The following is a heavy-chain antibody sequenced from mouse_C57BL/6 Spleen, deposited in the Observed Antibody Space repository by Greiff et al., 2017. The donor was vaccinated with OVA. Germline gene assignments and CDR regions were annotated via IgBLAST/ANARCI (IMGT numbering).Heavy chain of an antibody. V-gene: IGHV5-17*01. CDR3: EKKDLRAMDD. Sequence: EVMLVESGGGLVKPGGSLKLSCAASGFTFSGYGMHWVRQTPEKGLEWVAYISSGGSTTYYADKVKGRFTISRDKAKNTLFLQMTHLKSEDTAMYDCEKKDLRAMDDWGQGPSVTVAS. J-gene: IGHJ4*01. D-gene: IGHD2-12*01. CDR2: ISSGGSTT. CDR1: GFTFSGYG.